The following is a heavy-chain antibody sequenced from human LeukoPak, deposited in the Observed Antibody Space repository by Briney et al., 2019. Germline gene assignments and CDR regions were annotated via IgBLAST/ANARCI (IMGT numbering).Heavy chain of an antibody. V-gene: IGHV4-39*01. J-gene: IGHJ3*02. Sequence: PSETLSLTCNVSGGSISSGGSRWSWIRQHPGKGLEWIGYIYYSGSTYYNPSLKSRVTISVDTSKNQFSLKLSSVTAADTAVYYCARHDAVTTFAFDIWGQGTMVTVSS. D-gene: IGHD4-11*01. CDR3: ARHDAVTTFAFDI. CDR1: GGSISSGGSR. CDR2: IYYSGST.